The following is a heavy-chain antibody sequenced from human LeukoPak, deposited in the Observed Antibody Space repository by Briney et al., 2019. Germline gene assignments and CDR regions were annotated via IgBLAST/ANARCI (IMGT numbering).Heavy chain of an antibody. V-gene: IGHV4-39*01. CDR1: SGSISSSRYY. D-gene: IGHD2-2*01. J-gene: IGHJ3*02. CDR2: IYYSGST. CDR3: ASWDYCSSPSCYLHAFDI. Sequence: PSETLSLTCTVSSGSISSSRYYWGWIRQTPGKGLEWIGTIYYSGSTYYNPSLKSRVTISVDTSKNQFSLKLSSVTAADTAVYYCASWDYCSSPSCYLHAFDIWGQGTVVTVSS.